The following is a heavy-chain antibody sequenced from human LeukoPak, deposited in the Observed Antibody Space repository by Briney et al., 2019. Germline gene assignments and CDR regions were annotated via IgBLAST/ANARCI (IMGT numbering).Heavy chain of an antibody. Sequence: ESGPTLVKPTQTLTLTCTFTGFSLSTDGLGVAWIRQPPGKALEWLALINWDGDERYTPFQKARLAVTVDTSKNQVVLTMANMDPVDIGTYYCTRANVTKGFDTWGQGTLVTVSS. J-gene: IGHJ5*02. CDR1: GFSLSTDGLG. CDR2: INWDGDE. D-gene: IGHD1-14*01. CDR3: TRANVTKGFDT. V-gene: IGHV2-5*02.